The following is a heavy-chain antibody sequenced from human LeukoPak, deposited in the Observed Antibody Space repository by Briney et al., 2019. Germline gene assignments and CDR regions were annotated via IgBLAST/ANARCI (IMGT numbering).Heavy chain of an antibody. CDR1: GYAISSGYY. Sequence: SETLSLTCAVSGYAISSGYYWGWIRQPPGKGREWFGSIFHSGSTYYDPSLKGRVTIPVDTAKTQFSLKLSSVTAADTAVYYCARGMSYYYDSSGYYRYYYYYYMDVWGKGTTVTVSS. CDR3: ARGMSYYYDSSGYYRYYYYYYMDV. D-gene: IGHD3-22*01. CDR2: IFHSGST. J-gene: IGHJ6*03. V-gene: IGHV4-38-2*01.